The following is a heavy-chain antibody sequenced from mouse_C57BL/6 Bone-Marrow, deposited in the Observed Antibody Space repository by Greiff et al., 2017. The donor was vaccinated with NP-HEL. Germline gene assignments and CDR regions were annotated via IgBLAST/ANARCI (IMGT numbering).Heavy chain of an antibody. V-gene: IGHV1-54*01. J-gene: IGHJ4*01. D-gene: IGHD4-1*01. CDR2: INPGSGGT. Sequence: VQRVESGAELVRPGTSVKVSCKASGYAFTNYLIEWVKQRPGQGLEWIGVINPGSGGTNYNEKFKGKATLTADKSSSTAYMQLSSLTSEDSAVYFCARSPSNWVYAMDYWGQGTSVTVSS. CDR1: GYAFTNYL. CDR3: ARSPSNWVYAMDY.